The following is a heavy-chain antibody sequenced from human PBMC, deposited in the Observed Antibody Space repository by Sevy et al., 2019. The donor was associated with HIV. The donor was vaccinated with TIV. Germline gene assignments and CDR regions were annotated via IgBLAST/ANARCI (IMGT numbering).Heavy chain of an antibody. CDR1: GFTFSSYD. CDR2: ISSSGSSI. J-gene: IGHJ5*02. Sequence: GGSLRLSCTASGFTFSSYDMNWVRQAPGKGPEWVSKISSSGSSIYYADSVKGRFTISRDNAKNSLNLQMNSLRAEDTAVYYCTRNGGAFDNGFYPWGQGTLVTVSS. V-gene: IGHV3-48*03. D-gene: IGHD2-8*01. CDR3: TRNGGAFDNGFYP.